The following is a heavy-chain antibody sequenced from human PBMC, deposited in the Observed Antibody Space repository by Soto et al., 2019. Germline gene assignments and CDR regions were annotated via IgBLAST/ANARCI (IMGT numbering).Heavy chain of an antibody. CDR1: GDSISSGNKY. CDR3: ARVPSPFDYYYAMDV. J-gene: IGHJ6*02. V-gene: IGHV4-30-4*01. Sequence: PSETLSLTCTDSGDSISSGNKYWSWIRQAPGKGLEWIGYIFSSGTTYYNPSLKSRLTMSLDTSQNQFSLRLASVTDADSAVYYCARVPSPFDYYYAMDVWGQGTTVAVSS. D-gene: IGHD3-16*01. CDR2: IFSSGTT.